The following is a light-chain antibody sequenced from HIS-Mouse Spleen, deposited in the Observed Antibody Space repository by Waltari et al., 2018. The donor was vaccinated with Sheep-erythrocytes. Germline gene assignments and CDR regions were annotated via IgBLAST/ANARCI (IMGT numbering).Light chain of an antibody. CDR2: DAS. CDR3: QQYDNLPLT. J-gene: IGKJ4*01. CDR1: QDISNY. Sequence: DIQMTQSPSSLSASVGDRVTITCQASQDISNYLNWYQQKPGKAPKLLIYDASNLETGVPSRLSGSGSGTDVTFTISSLQPEDIATYYCQQYDNLPLTFGGGTKVEIK. V-gene: IGKV1-33*01.